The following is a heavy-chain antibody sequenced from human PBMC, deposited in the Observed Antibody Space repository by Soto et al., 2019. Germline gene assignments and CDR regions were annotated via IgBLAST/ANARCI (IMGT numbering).Heavy chain of an antibody. CDR2: IYWDDDK. Sequence: QITLEEPGPPLVKPTQTLTLTCTFSGFSLSTSGVGVGWIRQPPGEALEWLTLIYWDDDKRYSPSLKTRLTITKDTSKNQVVLTMTNMDPVDTATYYCARYYFGSGLYFFDYWGQGTLVTVSS. CDR1: GFSLSTSGVG. CDR3: ARYYFGSGLYFFDY. D-gene: IGHD3-10*01. V-gene: IGHV2-5*02. J-gene: IGHJ4*02.